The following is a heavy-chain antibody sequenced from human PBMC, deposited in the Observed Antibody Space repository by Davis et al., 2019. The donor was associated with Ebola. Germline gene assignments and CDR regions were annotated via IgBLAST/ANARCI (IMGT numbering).Heavy chain of an antibody. D-gene: IGHD5-24*01. CDR3: ARVEMATVEGFDY. CDR1: GGSISSYY. V-gene: IGHV4-59*12. J-gene: IGHJ4*02. Sequence: SETLSLTCTVSGGSISSYYWSWIRQPPGKGLEWIGYIYYSGSTNYNPSLKSRVTISVDTSKNQFSLKLSPVTAADTAVYYCARVEMATVEGFDYWGQGTLVTVSS. CDR2: IYYSGST.